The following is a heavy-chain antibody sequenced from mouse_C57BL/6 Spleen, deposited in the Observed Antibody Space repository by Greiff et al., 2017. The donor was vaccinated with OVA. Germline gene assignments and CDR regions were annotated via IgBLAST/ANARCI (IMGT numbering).Heavy chain of an antibody. CDR1: GYSITSGYY. Sequence: VQLQQSGPGLVKPSQSLSLTCSVTGYSITSGYYWHWIRQFPGNKLEWMGYISYDGSNNYNPSLKNRISITRDTSKNQFFLKLNSVTTEDTATYYCARHDYDVGFAYWGQGTLVTVSA. CDR2: ISYDGSN. CDR3: ARHDYDVGFAY. D-gene: IGHD2-4*01. V-gene: IGHV3-6*01. J-gene: IGHJ3*01.